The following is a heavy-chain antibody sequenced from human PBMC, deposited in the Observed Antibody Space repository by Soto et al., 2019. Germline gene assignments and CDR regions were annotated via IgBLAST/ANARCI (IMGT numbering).Heavy chain of an antibody. CDR2: IIPIFGTA. Sequence: QVQLVQSGAEVKKPGSSVKVSCKASGGTFSSYAISWVRQAPGQGLEWMGGIIPIFGTANYAQKFQGRVTIPADESTSTAYMELSSLRSEDTAVYYCARAYCSGGSCYGTIGWYFDLWGRGTLVTVSS. CDR1: GGTFSSYA. CDR3: ARAYCSGGSCYGTIGWYFDL. D-gene: IGHD2-15*01. V-gene: IGHV1-69*01. J-gene: IGHJ2*01.